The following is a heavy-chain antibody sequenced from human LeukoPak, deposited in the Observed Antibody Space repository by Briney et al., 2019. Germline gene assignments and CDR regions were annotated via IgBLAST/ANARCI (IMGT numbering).Heavy chain of an antibody. J-gene: IGHJ4*02. CDR3: AKELPGYSSSWYPWELLGPYFDY. CDR2: ISGSGGST. CDR1: GFTFSSYA. D-gene: IGHD6-13*01. Sequence: GGSLRLSCAASGFTFSSYAMSWVRQAPGKGLEWVSAISGSGGSTYYADSVKGRFTISRDNSKNTLYLQMNSLRAEDTAVYYCAKELPGYSSSWYPWELLGPYFDYWGQGTLVTVSS. V-gene: IGHV3-23*01.